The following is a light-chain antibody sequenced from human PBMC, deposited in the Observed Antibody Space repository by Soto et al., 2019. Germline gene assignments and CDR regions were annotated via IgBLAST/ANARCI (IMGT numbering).Light chain of an antibody. Sequence: DIQMTQSPSTLSASVGDRVTITCRASQSISSWLAWYLQKPGKAPKLLIYKASSLESGVPSRFSDSGSGTEFTLTISSLQPDDFATYYCQQYNSLWTFGQGTKVEIK. J-gene: IGKJ1*01. CDR2: KAS. CDR1: QSISSW. V-gene: IGKV1-5*03. CDR3: QQYNSLWT.